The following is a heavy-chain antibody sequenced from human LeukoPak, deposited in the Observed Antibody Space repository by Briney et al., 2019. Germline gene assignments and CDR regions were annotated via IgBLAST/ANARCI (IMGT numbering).Heavy chain of an antibody. J-gene: IGHJ6*03. CDR3: TKDLTFGVIPQYMDV. Sequence: GSLRLSCAASGFTFSSYGMHWVRQAPGKGLEWVAFIQYDGSNKYYADSVKGRFTTSRDNSKNTLYLQINSLRAEDTAVYYCTKDLTFGVIPQYMDVWGKGTTVTVSS. CDR2: IQYDGSNK. D-gene: IGHD3-3*01. CDR1: GFTFSSYG. V-gene: IGHV3-30*02.